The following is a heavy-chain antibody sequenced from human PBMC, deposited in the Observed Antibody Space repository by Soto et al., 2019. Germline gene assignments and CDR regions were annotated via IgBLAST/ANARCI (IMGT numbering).Heavy chain of an antibody. CDR1: DGSFSGHY. CDR3: ALGGGLGYYRYILDF. V-gene: IGHV4-34*01. J-gene: IGHJ6*02. Sequence: SETLSLTCAVYDGSFSGHYWTWIRQPPGKRLEWIGESNHSGSSSYNPSLKSRVSMSVDTSKNQFSLKLSSVTAADTAVYYCALGGGLGYYRYILDFWGQGTTDSVS. CDR2: SNHSGSS. D-gene: IGHD2-15*01.